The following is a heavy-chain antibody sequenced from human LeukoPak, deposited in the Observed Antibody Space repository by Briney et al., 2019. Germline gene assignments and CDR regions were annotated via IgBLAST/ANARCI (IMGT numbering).Heavy chain of an antibody. V-gene: IGHV3-23*01. CDR3: TKDVQNDVGATDC. CDR2: IDRSGERT. J-gene: IGHJ4*02. D-gene: IGHD1-26*01. CDR1: GFTFSVHA. Sequence: GGSLRLSCAASGFTFSVHAMTWVRQAPGKGLEWVSTIDRSGERTHYADSVKGRFTISRDNSRNTLYLQMNSLLAEDTAIYYCTKDVQNDVGATDCWGQGTLVTVSS.